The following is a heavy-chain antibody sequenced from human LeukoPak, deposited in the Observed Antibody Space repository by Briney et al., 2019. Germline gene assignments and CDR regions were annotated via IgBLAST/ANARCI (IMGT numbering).Heavy chain of an antibody. CDR2: VYNSGIT. D-gene: IGHD3-22*01. Sequence: SETLSLTCSVSGASVSDYYCNWIRQRPGKGQEWIGYVYNSGITNYNPSLRSRVTISVDTSKNQFSLKLNSVTAADTAVHYCARVRLSSGYSNWGQGTLVTVSS. V-gene: IGHV4-59*02. J-gene: IGHJ1*01. CDR1: GASVSDYY. CDR3: ARVRLSSGYSN.